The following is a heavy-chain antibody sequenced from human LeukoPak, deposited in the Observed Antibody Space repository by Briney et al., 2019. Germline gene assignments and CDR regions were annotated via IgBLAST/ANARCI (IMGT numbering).Heavy chain of an antibody. J-gene: IGHJ4*02. Sequence: GGCVRLSCSASGFSFRSFAMHWVRQAPGKGLEYVSAISSNGGSTYYADCVQVRVTIPRDNAKIKLYIQLSSLRAEDTAVYYCVKGSSYYYDSSGYYVDYWGQGTLVTVSS. V-gene: IGHV3-64D*06. CDR1: GFSFRSFA. D-gene: IGHD3-22*01. CDR3: VKGSSYYYDSSGYYVDY. CDR2: ISSNGGST.